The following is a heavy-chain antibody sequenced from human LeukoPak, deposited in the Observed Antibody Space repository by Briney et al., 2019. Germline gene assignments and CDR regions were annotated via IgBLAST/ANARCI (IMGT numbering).Heavy chain of an antibody. J-gene: IGHJ4*02. CDR3: ARQFEF. CDR1: GGSLSSYY. Sequence: SETLSLTCTVFGGSLSSYYWVWVRQPPGKGLEWIGLIYSSGSIKYSPSLKSRLTISLDTSKNQIFLKLTSVTAADTAIYYCARQFEFWGQGTLVTVSS. V-gene: IGHV4-59*08. CDR2: IYSSGSI.